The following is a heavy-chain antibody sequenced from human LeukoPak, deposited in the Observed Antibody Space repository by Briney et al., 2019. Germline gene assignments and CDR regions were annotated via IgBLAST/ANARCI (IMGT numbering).Heavy chain of an antibody. CDR1: GFTFSDYY. J-gene: IGHJ3*02. CDR3: ARDSAYSSSPGAFDI. V-gene: IGHV3-11*01. Sequence: GGSLRLSCAASGFTFSDYYVSWIRQAPGKGLEWVSYISSSGSTIYYADSVKGRFTISRDNAKNSLYLQMNSLRAEDTAVYYCARDSAYSSSPGAFDIWGQGTMVTVSS. CDR2: ISSSGSTI. D-gene: IGHD6-6*01.